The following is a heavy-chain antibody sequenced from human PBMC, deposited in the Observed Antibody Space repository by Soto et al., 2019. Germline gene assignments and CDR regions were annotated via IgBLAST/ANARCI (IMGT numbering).Heavy chain of an antibody. J-gene: IGHJ4*02. CDR3: ARDRAVSGTTPFTY. Sequence: GGSLRLSCAASGFTFNTYWMSWVRQAPGKGLEWVANIKEDESEKYYLDSVKGRFTISRDNAKNSLYLQMDSLRAEDTAVYYCARDRAVSGTTPFTYWGQGTLVTVSS. CDR1: GFTFNTYW. CDR2: IKEDESEK. V-gene: IGHV3-7*01. D-gene: IGHD6-19*01.